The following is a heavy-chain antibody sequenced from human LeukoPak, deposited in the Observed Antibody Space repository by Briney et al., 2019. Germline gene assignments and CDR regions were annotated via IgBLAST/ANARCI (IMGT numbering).Heavy chain of an antibody. J-gene: IGHJ3*02. CDR1: GFTFSKDW. CDR2: IKNKIDGGTT. D-gene: IGHD1-14*01. Sequence: PGGSLRLSCAGSGFTFSKDWMSWVRQAPGKGLEWVGRIKNKIDGGTTDDAAPVKGRFTISGDDSKNTLYLQMNSLKTEDTAVYYCTTYNDRDAFDIWGQGTMVTVSP. CDR3: TTYNDRDAFDI. V-gene: IGHV3-15*01.